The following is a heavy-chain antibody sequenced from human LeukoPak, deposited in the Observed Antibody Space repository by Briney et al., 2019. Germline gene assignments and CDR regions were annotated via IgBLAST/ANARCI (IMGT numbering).Heavy chain of an antibody. J-gene: IGHJ3*02. D-gene: IGHD2-2*01. CDR3: ARARSYCSSTSCYEIDVFDI. V-gene: IGHV4-31*03. CDR2: IYYSGST. Sequence: TSETLSLTCTVSGGSISSGGYYWSWIRQHPGKGLGWIGYIYYSGSTYYNPSLKSRVTISVDTSKNQFSLKLSSVTAADTAVYYCARARSYCSSTSCYEIDVFDIWGQGTMVTVSS. CDR1: GGSISSGGYY.